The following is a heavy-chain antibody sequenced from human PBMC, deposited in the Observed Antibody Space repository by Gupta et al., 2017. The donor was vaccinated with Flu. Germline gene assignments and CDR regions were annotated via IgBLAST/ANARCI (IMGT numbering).Heavy chain of an antibody. Sequence: QVQLVQSGAEVKKPGASVNVSCKTSGYTFSTYGISWVRQAPGQGLEWMAWISAYNGDSNFAQKVQGRVTVTVDTSTSTAYMELRSLRSDDTAVYYCARDQIEMSGLPEFWGQGTQVTVSS. CDR2: ISAYNGDS. V-gene: IGHV1-18*01. J-gene: IGHJ4*02. CDR3: ARDQIEMSGLPEF. D-gene: IGHD2-21*01. CDR1: GYTFSTYG.